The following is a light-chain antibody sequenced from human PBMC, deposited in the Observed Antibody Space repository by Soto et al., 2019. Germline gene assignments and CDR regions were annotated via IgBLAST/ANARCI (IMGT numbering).Light chain of an antibody. J-gene: IGLJ3*02. Sequence: QSALTQPPSASGSPGQSVTISCTGTRSDIGGYNFVSWYQQHPGKAHKLIIYEVNKRPSGVPDRFSGSKSGNTASLTVSGLQADDEGDYYCSSYAGTNNLGVFGGGTKLTVL. CDR3: SSYAGTNNLGV. CDR2: EVN. CDR1: RSDIGGYNF. V-gene: IGLV2-8*01.